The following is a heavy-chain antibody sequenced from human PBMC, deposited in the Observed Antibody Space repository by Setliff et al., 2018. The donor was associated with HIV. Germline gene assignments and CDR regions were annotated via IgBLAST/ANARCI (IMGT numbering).Heavy chain of an antibody. Sequence: ETLSLTCAVSGGSISSSYWWSWVRQAPGKGLEWVSVISGSGASTFYADSVKGRFTVSRDNAKNSLYLQMNSLRAEDMALYYCAKGTGGGTYVSNYYYMDVWGKGTTVTVSS. CDR1: GGSISSSY. V-gene: IGHV3-23*01. CDR3: AKGTGGGTYVSNYYYMDV. CDR2: ISGSGAST. D-gene: IGHD1-26*01. J-gene: IGHJ6*03.